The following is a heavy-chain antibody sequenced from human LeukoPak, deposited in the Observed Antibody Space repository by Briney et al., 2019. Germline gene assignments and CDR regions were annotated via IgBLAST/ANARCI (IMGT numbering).Heavy chain of an antibody. V-gene: IGHV3-23*01. CDR2: ISGSGGST. Sequence: ETLSLTCAVYGGSFSGYYWSWVRQAPGKGLEWVSAISGSGGSTYYADSAKGRFTISRDNSKNTLYLQMNSLRAEDTAVYYCANSLARGTYNWFDPWGQGTLVTVSS. CDR3: ANSLARGTYNWFDP. CDR1: GGSFSGYY. J-gene: IGHJ5*02.